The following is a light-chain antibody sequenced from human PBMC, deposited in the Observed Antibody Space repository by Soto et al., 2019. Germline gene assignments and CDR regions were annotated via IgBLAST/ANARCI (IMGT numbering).Light chain of an antibody. CDR1: QSVSSSY. CDR3: QQYGSSLTWT. J-gene: IGKJ1*01. CDR2: GAS. Sequence: EIVLTQSPGTLSLSPGERATLSCRASQSVSSSYLAWYQQKPGQAPRLLLYGASSRATGIPARFSGSGSGTDFTLTISRLEPEDFAVYYCQQYGSSLTWTFGQGTKVEIK. V-gene: IGKV3-20*01.